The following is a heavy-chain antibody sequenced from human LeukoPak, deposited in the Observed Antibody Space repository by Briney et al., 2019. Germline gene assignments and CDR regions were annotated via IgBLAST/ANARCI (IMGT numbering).Heavy chain of an antibody. Sequence: SETLSLTCAVYGGSFSGYYWSWIRQPPGKGLEWIGEINHSGSTNYNPSPKSRVTISVDTSKNQFSLKLSSVTAADTAVYYCARGHCSSTSCYHPWGEWFDPWGQGTLVTVSS. D-gene: IGHD2-2*01. V-gene: IGHV4-34*01. CDR3: ARGHCSSTSCYHPWGEWFDP. J-gene: IGHJ5*02. CDR1: GGSFSGYY. CDR2: INHSGST.